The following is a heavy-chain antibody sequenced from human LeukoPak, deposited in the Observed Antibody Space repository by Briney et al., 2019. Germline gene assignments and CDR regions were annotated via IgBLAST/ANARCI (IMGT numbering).Heavy chain of an antibody. CDR1: GFTFDDYT. Sequence: PGGSLRLSCAASGFTFDDYTMHWVRQAPGKGLEWVSLISWDGGSTYYADSVKGRFTISRDNSKNSLYLQMNSLRTEDTALYYCAKDIGGRGDYVWGSYRARTYYYYGMDVWGQGTTVTVSS. V-gene: IGHV3-43*01. D-gene: IGHD3-16*02. J-gene: IGHJ6*02. CDR3: AKDIGGRGDYVWGSYRARTYYYYGMDV. CDR2: ISWDGGST.